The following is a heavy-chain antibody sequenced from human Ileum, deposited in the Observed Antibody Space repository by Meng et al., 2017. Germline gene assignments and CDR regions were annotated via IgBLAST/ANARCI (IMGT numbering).Heavy chain of an antibody. CDR1: GYKFGGYW. V-gene: IGHV5-51*01. CDR2: VYPGDSET. Sequence: GESLKISCKASGYKFGGYWIGWVRQRPGKGLEWMGVVYPGDSETTYSPSFQGQVTISADTSDNTAYLQWNSLKPSDSAVYYCARILWFGERKFDYWGQGTLVTVS. CDR3: ARILWFGERKFDY. D-gene: IGHD3-10*01. J-gene: IGHJ4*02.